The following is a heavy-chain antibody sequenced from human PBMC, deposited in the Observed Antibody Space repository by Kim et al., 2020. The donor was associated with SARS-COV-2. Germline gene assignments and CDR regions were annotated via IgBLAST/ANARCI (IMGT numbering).Heavy chain of an antibody. CDR3: ARQPGWFDP. J-gene: IGHJ5*02. Sequence: GSTNYNPSLKSRVTISVDTSKNRCSRKLSSVTAADRAVYYCARQPGWFDPWGQGTLVTVSS. CDR2: GST. V-gene: IGHV4-59*08.